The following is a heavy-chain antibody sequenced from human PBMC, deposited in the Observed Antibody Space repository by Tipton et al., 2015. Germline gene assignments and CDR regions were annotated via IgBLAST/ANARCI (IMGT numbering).Heavy chain of an antibody. V-gene: IGHV4-61*01. D-gene: IGHD3-3*01. J-gene: IGHJ5*01. CDR2: IFDDGSI. CDR3: ATTRITLFENWFDS. Sequence: TLSLTCTVSGGSVSSGSYYWSWIRQPPGKGLEWLGYIFDDGSISYNPSLKTRVTISRDTSKNQFSLKLSSVTAADTAMYYCATTRITLFENWFDSWGQGILVTVSS. CDR1: GGSVSSGSYY.